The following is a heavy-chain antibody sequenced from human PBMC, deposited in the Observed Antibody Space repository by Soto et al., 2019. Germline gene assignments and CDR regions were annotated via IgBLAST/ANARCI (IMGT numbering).Heavy chain of an antibody. CDR3: AKIAAAGDGTDYYYYYGMDV. CDR2: ISYDGSNK. Sequence: PGGSLRLSCAASGFTFSSYGMHWVRQAPGKGLEWVAVISYDGSNKYYADSVKGRFTISRDNSKNTLYLQMNSLRAEDTAVYYCAKIAAAGDGTDYYYYYGMDVWGQGPTVTVS. V-gene: IGHV3-30*18. CDR1: GFTFSSYG. D-gene: IGHD6-13*01. J-gene: IGHJ6*02.